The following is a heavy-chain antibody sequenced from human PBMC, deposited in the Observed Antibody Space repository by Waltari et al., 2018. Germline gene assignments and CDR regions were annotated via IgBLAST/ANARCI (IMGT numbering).Heavy chain of an antibody. CDR3: SRGPQAAGNQLDP. J-gene: IGHJ5*02. CDR2: ILPILNIT. V-gene: IGHV1-69*04. Sequence: QVHLVQSGAEVKKPESSVKVSCQVSGGSFSTYAINWVRQAPGQGLEWMGRILPILNITQYSQKFQGRVTLTADTSTRVAYMELNSLTSEDTAVYFCSRGPQAAGNQLDPWGQGTLVTVSS. CDR1: GGSFSTYA.